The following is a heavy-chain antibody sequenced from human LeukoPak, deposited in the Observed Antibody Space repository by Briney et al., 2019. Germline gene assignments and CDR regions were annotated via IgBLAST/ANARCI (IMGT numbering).Heavy chain of an antibody. CDR3: ARSITIFGVVRYYYYYMDV. CDR1: GFTFSSYW. V-gene: IGHV3-7*03. CDR2: IKQDGSEK. Sequence: GGSLRLSCAASGFTFSSYWMSWVRQAPGKGLEWVANIKQDGSEKYYVDSVKGRFTISRDNAKNSLYLQMNSLRAEDTAVYYCARSITIFGVVRYYYYYMDVWGKGTTVTVSS. D-gene: IGHD3-3*01. J-gene: IGHJ6*03.